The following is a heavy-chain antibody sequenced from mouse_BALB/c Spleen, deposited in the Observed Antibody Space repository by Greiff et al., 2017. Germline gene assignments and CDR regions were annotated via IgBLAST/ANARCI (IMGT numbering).Heavy chain of an antibody. J-gene: IGHJ4*01. D-gene: IGHD3-1*01. CDR3: ARGSSDPYDYAMDY. V-gene: IGHV5-17*02. CDR2: ISSGSSTI. CDR1: GFTFSSFG. Sequence: EVHLVESGGGLVQPGGSRKLSCAASGFTFSSFGMHWVRQAPEQGLEWVAYISSGSSTIYYADTVKGRFTISRDNPKNTLFLQMTSLRSEDTAMYYCARGSSDPYDYAMDYWGQGTSVTVSS.